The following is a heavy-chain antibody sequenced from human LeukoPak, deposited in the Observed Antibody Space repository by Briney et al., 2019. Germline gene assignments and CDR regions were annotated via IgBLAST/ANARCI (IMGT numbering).Heavy chain of an antibody. V-gene: IGHV1-69*13. J-gene: IGHJ6*02. CDR1: GGTFSSYA. CDR3: ARDPPHGMDV. Sequence: ASVKVSCKASGGTFSSYAISWVRQAPGQGLEWMGGIIPIFGTANYAQKFQGRVTITADESTSTAYMELSSLRSEDTAVYYCARDPPHGMDVWGQGTTVTVSS. CDR2: IIPIFGTA.